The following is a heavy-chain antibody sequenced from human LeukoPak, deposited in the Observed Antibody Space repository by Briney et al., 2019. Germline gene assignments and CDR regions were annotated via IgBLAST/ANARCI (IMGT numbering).Heavy chain of an antibody. CDR1: GFTFSSYA. CDR2: ISYDGSNK. J-gene: IGHJ3*02. CDR3: ARDRDAFDI. Sequence: PGGSLSLSCAASGFTFSSYAMHWVRQAPGKGLEWVAVISYDGSNKYYADSVKGRFTISRDNSKNTLYLQMNSLRAEDTAVYYCARDRDAFDIWGQGTMVTVSS. V-gene: IGHV3-30-3*01.